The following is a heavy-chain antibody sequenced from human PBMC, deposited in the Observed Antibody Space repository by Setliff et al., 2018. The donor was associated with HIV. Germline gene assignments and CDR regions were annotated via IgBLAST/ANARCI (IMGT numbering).Heavy chain of an antibody. V-gene: IGHV1-18*01. CDR2: ISANNGNT. J-gene: IGHJ6*04. Sequence: ASVKVSCKASGYTFNTYGISWVRQAPGQGLEWMGWISANNGNTNYAQKFQGRVTMTTDTTTSTAYMELRSLRSDDTAVYYCARDAPAEYYYFWSGYILWDVWGKGTTVTVSS. CDR3: ARDAPAEYYYFWSGYILWDV. CDR1: GYTFNTYG. D-gene: IGHD3-3*01.